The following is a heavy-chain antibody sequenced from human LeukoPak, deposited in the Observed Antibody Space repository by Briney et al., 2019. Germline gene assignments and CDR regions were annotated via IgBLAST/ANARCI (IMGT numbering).Heavy chain of an antibody. D-gene: IGHD3-22*01. CDR2: IYYSGST. CDR1: GGSISSHY. J-gene: IGHJ5*02. V-gene: IGHV4-59*11. Sequence: SETLSLTCTVSGGSISSHYWSWIRQPPGKGLEWIGYIYYSGSTNYNPSLKSRVTISVDTSKNQFSLKLSSVTAADTAVYYCARVQWYYDSSGSYNWFDPWGQGTLVTVSS. CDR3: ARVQWYYDSSGSYNWFDP.